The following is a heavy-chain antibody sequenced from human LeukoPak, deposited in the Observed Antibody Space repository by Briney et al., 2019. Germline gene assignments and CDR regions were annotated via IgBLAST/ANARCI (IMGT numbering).Heavy chain of an antibody. D-gene: IGHD3-22*01. CDR3: ARVYYDSSGYYYFDC. V-gene: IGHV4-59*08. J-gene: IGHJ4*02. CDR1: GGSISSYY. Sequence: PSETLSLTCTVSGGSISSYYRSWIRQPPGKGLEWIGYIYYSGSTNYNPSLKSRVTISVDTSKNQFSLKLSSATAADTAVYYCARVYYDSSGYYYFDCWGQGTLVTVSS. CDR2: IYYSGST.